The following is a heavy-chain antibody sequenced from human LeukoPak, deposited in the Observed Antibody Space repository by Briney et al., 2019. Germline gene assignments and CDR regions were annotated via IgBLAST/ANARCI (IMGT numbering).Heavy chain of an antibody. CDR3: ARGSGSHPRDY. D-gene: IGHD1-26*01. V-gene: IGHV4-34*01. Sequence: SETLSLTCAVYGGSFSGYYWSWIRQPPGKGLEWIGEINHSGSTNYNPSLKSRVTISVDTSKNQFSLKLSSVTAADTAVYYCARGSGSHPRDYWGQGTLVTVSS. CDR1: GGSFSGYY. J-gene: IGHJ4*02. CDR2: INHSGST.